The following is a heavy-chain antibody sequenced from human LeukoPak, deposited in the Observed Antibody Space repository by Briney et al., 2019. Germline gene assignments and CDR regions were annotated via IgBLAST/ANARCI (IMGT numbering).Heavy chain of an antibody. CDR2: IYATGDT. Sequence: GGSLRLSCAVSGFTVSANYMSWVRQAPGRGVEWVSVIYATGDTYYADSVKGRFTTSRDNSKNILHLQMNSLRAEDTAVYYCARDLYQSRWGQGTLVTVSS. V-gene: IGHV3-66*01. J-gene: IGHJ4*02. CDR1: GFTVSANY. CDR3: ARDLYQSR. D-gene: IGHD2-2*01.